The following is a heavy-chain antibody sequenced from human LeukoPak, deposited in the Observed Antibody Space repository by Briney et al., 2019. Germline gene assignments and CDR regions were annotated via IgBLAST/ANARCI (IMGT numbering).Heavy chain of an antibody. CDR3: ARNLGEYSSSADYDY. Sequence: ASVKVSCKPSGYTFTGYYLHWVRQAPGQGLEWMGWINPNSGGTKYAQKFQGRVTMTRDTSISTAYMELSRLRSDDTAVYYCARNLGEYSSSADYDYWGQGTLVTVSS. CDR2: INPNSGGT. V-gene: IGHV1-2*02. J-gene: IGHJ4*02. CDR1: GYTFTGYY. D-gene: IGHD6-13*01.